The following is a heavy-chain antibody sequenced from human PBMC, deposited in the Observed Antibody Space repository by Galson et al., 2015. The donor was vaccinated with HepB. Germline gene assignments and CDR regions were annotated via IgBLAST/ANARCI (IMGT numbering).Heavy chain of an antibody. J-gene: IGHJ2*01. V-gene: IGHV3-53*01. CDR1: GFTVSSNY. CDR2: IYSGGST. CDR3: ARDGTTNWYFDL. Sequence: SLRLSCAASGFTVSSNYLSWVRQAPGKGLEWVSVIYSGGSTYYADSVKGRFTISRDNSKNTLYLQMNSLRAEDTAVYYCARDGTTNWYFDLWGRGTLVTVSS. D-gene: IGHD1/OR15-1a*01.